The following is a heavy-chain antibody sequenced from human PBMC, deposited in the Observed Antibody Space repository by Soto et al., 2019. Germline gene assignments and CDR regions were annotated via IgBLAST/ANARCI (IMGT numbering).Heavy chain of an antibody. J-gene: IGHJ6*02. CDR3: ARSIAASGKWYYYYYYRMAV. V-gene: IGHV4-34*01. CDR1: GGSFSGYY. D-gene: IGHD6-13*01. CDR2: INHSGST. Sequence: SLTCAVYGGSFSGYYWSWIRQPPGKGLGWIGEINHSGSTNYNPSLKSRVTISVDTSKNQFSLKLSSVTAADTAVYYCARSIAASGKWYYYYYYRMAVWGQGATVTVSS.